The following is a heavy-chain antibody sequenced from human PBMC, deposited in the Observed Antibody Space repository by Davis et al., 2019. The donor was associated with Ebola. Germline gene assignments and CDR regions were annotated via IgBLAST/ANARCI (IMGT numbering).Heavy chain of an antibody. D-gene: IGHD2-2*02. Sequence: LRLSCTVSADGSISSSNDYWGWIRQSPGKGLEWIGSMYYSGSAFYNPSLKSRVTISLDTSKNQFSLKLNSVTAADTAVYYCARHEAYTDTLYGMDVWGQGTTITVSS. CDR1: ADGSISSSNDY. CDR3: ARHEAYTDTLYGMDV. CDR2: MYYSGSA. J-gene: IGHJ6*02. V-gene: IGHV4-39*01.